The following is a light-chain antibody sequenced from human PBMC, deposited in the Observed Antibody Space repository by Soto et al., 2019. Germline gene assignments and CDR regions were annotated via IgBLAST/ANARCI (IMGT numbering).Light chain of an antibody. CDR2: LNSDGSH. CDR3: QTWGTGIQGV. Sequence: QLVLTQSPSASASLGASVKRTCTLSSGHSSYAIAWHQQQPEKGPRYLMKLNSDGSHSKGDGIPDRFSGSSSGAERYLTISSLQSEDEADYYCQTWGTGIQGVFGGGTKVTVL. J-gene: IGLJ2*01. CDR1: SGHSSYA. V-gene: IGLV4-69*01.